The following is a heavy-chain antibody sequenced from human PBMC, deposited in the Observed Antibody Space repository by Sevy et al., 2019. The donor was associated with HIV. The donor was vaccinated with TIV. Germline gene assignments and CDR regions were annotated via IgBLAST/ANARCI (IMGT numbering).Heavy chain of an antibody. CDR2: ISSSSRYI. D-gene: IGHD2-15*01. CDR1: GFTFSNYN. V-gene: IGHV3-21*01. J-gene: IGHJ6*02. Sequence: GGSLRLSCAASGFTFSNYNMNWVRQAPGKGLEWVSSISSSSRYIYYSDSMKGRFTISRDNDKNSLYLQMNSLKAEDTAVYYCARVVAYCSGGSCFPGYYYGMDVWGHGTTVTVSS. CDR3: ARVVAYCSGGSCFPGYYYGMDV.